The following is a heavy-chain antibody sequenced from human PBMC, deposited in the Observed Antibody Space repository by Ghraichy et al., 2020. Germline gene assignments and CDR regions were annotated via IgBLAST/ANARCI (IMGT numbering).Heavy chain of an antibody. D-gene: IGHD4-17*01. CDR1: GFTFSRHW. CDR3: ARDPYGDYKYGGTDY. Sequence: SLNISCAASGFTFSRHWMSWVRQAPGKGLEWVASIKSDGSDIFYVDSVKGRFTISRDNAKNSVSLEMNSLRVEDTAVYYCARDPYGDYKYGGTDYWGQGTLVSVSS. CDR2: IKSDGSDI. V-gene: IGHV3-7*01. J-gene: IGHJ4*02.